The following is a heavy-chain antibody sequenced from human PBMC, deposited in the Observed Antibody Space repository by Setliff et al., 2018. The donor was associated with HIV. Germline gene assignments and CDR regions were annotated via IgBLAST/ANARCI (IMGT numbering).Heavy chain of an antibody. V-gene: IGHV4-39*07. J-gene: IGHJ4*02. CDR2: IYHSGTT. CDR1: GGSISSSSYY. Sequence: SETLSLTCTVSGGSISSSSYYWGWIRQPPGKGLEWIGSIYHSGTTYYNPSLRSRVTISVDTSKNQFSLKLSSVTAADTAVYYCARVSSVIELQGGDYFDSWGQGLLVTVSS. CDR3: ARVSSVIELQGGDYFDS. D-gene: IGHD1-7*01.